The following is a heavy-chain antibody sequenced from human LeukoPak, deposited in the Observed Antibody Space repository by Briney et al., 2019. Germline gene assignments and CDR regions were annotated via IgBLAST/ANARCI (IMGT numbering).Heavy chain of an antibody. J-gene: IGHJ6*02. Sequence: GGSLRLSCAASGFTFSSYAMHWVRQAPGKGLEWVAVISYDGSNKYYADSVKGRFTISRDNSKNTLYLQMNSLRAEDTAGYYCARVSRPPLLWSSAGAYGMDVWGQGTPSTVSS. CDR3: ARVSRPPLLWSSAGAYGMDV. D-gene: IGHD3-10*01. V-gene: IGHV3-30-3*01. CDR1: GFTFSSYA. CDR2: ISYDGSNK.